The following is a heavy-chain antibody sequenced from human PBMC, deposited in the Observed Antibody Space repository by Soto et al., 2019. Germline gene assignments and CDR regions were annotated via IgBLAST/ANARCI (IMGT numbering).Heavy chain of an antibody. J-gene: IGHJ4*01. V-gene: IGHV1-2*06. CDR3: ARAGLTTVELATTY. CDR2: IHPNSGAT. Sequence: SVKVSRKAPGYTFTAYPIHCARQAPGQGLEWMGRIHPNSGATRLAQKFQGRVTMTRDTSISTAYMELSSLRSDETAVYHCARAGLTTVELATTYWGQGTLVTVSS. D-gene: IGHD5-12*01. CDR1: GYTFTAYP.